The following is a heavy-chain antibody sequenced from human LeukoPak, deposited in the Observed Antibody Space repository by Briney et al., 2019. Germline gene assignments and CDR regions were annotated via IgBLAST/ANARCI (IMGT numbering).Heavy chain of an antibody. CDR1: GYTFTSYD. CDR2: MNPNSGNT. J-gene: IGHJ6*03. V-gene: IGHV1-8*01. D-gene: IGHD6-13*01. CDR3: ARGIARRAAAGRAYYYYMDV. Sequence: ASVKVSCKASGYTFTSYDINWVRQATGQGLEWMGWMNPNSGNTGYAQKFQGRVTMTRNTSISTAYMELSSLRSEDTAVYYSARGIARRAAAGRAYYYYMDVWGKGTTVTVSS.